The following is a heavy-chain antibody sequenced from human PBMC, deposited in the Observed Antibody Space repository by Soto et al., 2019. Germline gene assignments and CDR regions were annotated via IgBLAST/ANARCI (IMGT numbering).Heavy chain of an antibody. D-gene: IGHD6-19*01. J-gene: IGHJ2*01. CDR1: GGSVSSGSYY. Sequence: QVQLQESGPGLVKPSETLSLTCTVSGGSVSSGSYYWSWIRQPPGKGLEWIGYIYYSGSTNYNPSLKSRVTISVDTSKNQFSLKLSSVTAADTAVYYCARDQGLMRQWLGYFDLWGRGTLVTVSS. CDR3: ARDQGLMRQWLGYFDL. CDR2: IYYSGST. V-gene: IGHV4-61*01.